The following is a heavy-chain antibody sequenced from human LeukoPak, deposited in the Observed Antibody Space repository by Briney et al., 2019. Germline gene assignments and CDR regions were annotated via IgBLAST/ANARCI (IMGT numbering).Heavy chain of an antibody. CDR1: GGSISSYY. CDR2: IYTSGST. Sequence: PSETLSLTCTVSGGSISSYYWSWIRQPPGKGLEWIGYIYTSGSTNYNPSLKSRVTISVDTSKNQFSLKLSSVTVADTAVYYCARRGYHNWFDPWGQGTLVTVSS. V-gene: IGHV4-4*09. D-gene: IGHD3-10*01. CDR3: ARRGYHNWFDP. J-gene: IGHJ5*02.